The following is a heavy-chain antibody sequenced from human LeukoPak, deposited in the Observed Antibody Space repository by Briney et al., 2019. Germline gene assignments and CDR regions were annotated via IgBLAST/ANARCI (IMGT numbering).Heavy chain of an antibody. V-gene: IGHV3-11*01. CDR1: GFTFSDYY. J-gene: IGHJ3*02. CDR3: ARDSPEQLFYQPRDAFDI. D-gene: IGHD2-21*01. Sequence: PGGSLRLSCAASGFTFSDYYMSWIRQAPGKGLEWVSYISSSGSTIYYADSAKGRFTISRDNAKNSLYLQMNSLRAEDTAVYYCARDSPEQLFYQPRDAFDIWGQGTMVTVSS. CDR2: ISSSGSTI.